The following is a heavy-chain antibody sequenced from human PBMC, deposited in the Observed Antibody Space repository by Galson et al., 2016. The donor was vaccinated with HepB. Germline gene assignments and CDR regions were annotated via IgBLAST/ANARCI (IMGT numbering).Heavy chain of an antibody. V-gene: IGHV3-30*18. Sequence: SLRLSCAASGFTFSSYDMHWVRQAPGKGLEWVAVISYDGFNKYYADSVKGRFTISRDNSKNTLYLQMSSLRAEDTAVYYCAKERPTYYGSGSYLEAWGQGTMVTVSS. J-gene: IGHJ3*01. CDR2: ISYDGFNK. CDR1: GFTFSSYD. D-gene: IGHD3-10*01. CDR3: AKERPTYYGSGSYLEA.